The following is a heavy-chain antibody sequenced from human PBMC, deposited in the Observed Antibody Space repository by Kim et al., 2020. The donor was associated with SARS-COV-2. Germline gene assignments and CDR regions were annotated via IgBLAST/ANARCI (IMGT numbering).Heavy chain of an antibody. CDR2: MNPNSGNT. Sequence: ASVKVSCKASGYTFTSYDINWVRQATGQGLEWMGWMNPNSGNTGYAQKFQGRVTMTRNTSISTAYMELSSLRSEDTAVYYCARHDYVYYYYGMDVWGQGTTVTVSS. D-gene: IGHD3-10*02. CDR3: ARHDYVYYYYGMDV. CDR1: GYTFTSYD. V-gene: IGHV1-8*01. J-gene: IGHJ6*02.